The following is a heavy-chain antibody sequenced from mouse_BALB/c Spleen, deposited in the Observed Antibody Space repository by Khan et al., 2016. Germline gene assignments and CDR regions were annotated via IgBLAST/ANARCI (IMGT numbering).Heavy chain of an antibody. V-gene: IGHV9-3*02. Sequence: QIQLVQSGPELKKPGETVKISCKASGYSFTNYGLNWVKQAPGKGFKWMGWINTNTGEPTYAEEFKGRFALSLETSASTAYVQITNLKNEDTASYFCASYGSSAYFDYWGQGTTLTVSS. J-gene: IGHJ2*01. CDR3: ASYGSSAYFDY. CDR2: INTNTGEP. D-gene: IGHD1-1*01. CDR1: GYSFTNYG.